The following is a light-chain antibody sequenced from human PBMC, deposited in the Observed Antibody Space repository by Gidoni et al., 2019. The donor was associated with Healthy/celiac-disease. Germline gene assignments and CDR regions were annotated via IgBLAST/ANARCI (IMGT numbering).Light chain of an antibody. CDR2: GNS. V-gene: IGLV1-40*01. CDR3: QSYDSSLSVHVV. Sequence: QSVLTQPPSVSGAPGQRVTISCTGSRSNIGAGYAVHWYQQLPGTAPKLLIYGNSNRPSGVPDRFSGSKSGTSASLAITGLQAEDEADYYCQSYDSSLSVHVVFGGGTKLTVL. J-gene: IGLJ2*01. CDR1: RSNIGAGYA.